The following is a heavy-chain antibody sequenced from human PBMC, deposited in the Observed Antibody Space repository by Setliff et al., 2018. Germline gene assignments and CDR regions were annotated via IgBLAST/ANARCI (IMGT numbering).Heavy chain of an antibody. D-gene: IGHD6-25*01. Sequence: SLRLSCAASGFTFRTYSMHWVRQAPGKGLAWVSSISPYSDYIYYADSLKGRFTISRDNAKNSLYLQMNSLGAEDTAVYFCARSPANGGHDAFDVWGQGTMVTVSS. V-gene: IGHV3-21*06. CDR2: ISPYSDYI. CDR1: GFTFRTYS. J-gene: IGHJ3*01. CDR3: ARSPANGGHDAFDV.